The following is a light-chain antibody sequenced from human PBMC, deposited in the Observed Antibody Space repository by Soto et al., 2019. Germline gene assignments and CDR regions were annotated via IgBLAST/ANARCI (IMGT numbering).Light chain of an antibody. V-gene: IGKV3-15*01. J-gene: IGKJ5*01. CDR3: QQYTNWPIT. Sequence: EVVMTQSPATLSVSPGERATLSCRASQSVNNNYLAWYQQKPGQAPRLLIYGISARASGVPARFSGSGSGTEFTPTIDSLQSEDFAVYYCQQYTNWPITFGQGTRLEIK. CDR1: QSVNNN. CDR2: GIS.